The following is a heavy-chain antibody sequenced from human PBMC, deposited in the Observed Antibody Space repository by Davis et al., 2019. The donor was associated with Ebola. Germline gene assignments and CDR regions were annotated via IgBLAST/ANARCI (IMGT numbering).Heavy chain of an antibody. J-gene: IGHJ4*02. CDR2: ISSSSYI. V-gene: IGHV3-21*04. CDR1: GFTFSNYN. CDR3: AKDVYEIDN. Sequence: GESLKISCAASGFTFSNYNMNWVRQAPGKGLEWVSSISSSSYIYYADSVKGRFTISRDNSKSTLYLEMNSLRAEDTAVYYCAKDVYEIDNWGQGTLVTVST. D-gene: IGHD5/OR15-5a*01.